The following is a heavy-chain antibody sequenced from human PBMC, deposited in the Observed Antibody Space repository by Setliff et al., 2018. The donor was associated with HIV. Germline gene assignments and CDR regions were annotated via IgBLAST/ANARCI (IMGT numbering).Heavy chain of an antibody. Sequence: ASVKVSCKASGYTFTSYDINWVRQATGQGLEWMGWMNPNSGNTGYAQKFQGRVTMTRYTSISTAYMELSSLRSEDTAVYYCATYHYYDSSAYFIDLYYLDYWGQGTLVTVSS. D-gene: IGHD3-22*01. CDR2: MNPNSGNT. J-gene: IGHJ4*02. CDR3: ATYHYYDSSAYFIDLYYLDY. CDR1: GYTFTSYD. V-gene: IGHV1-8*02.